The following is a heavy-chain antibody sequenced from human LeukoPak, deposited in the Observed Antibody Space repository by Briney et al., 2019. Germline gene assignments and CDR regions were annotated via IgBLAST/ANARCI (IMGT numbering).Heavy chain of an antibody. Sequence: GGSLRLSCAASGFTFGSYSMNWVRQAPGKGLEWVSYISSSSSTIYYADSVKGRFTISRDNAKNSLYLQMNSLRAEDTAVYYCARAHVSIFGVISEYYFDYWGQGTLVTVSS. CDR3: ARAHVSIFGVISEYYFDY. CDR2: ISSSSSTI. V-gene: IGHV3-48*01. CDR1: GFTFGSYS. J-gene: IGHJ4*02. D-gene: IGHD3-3*01.